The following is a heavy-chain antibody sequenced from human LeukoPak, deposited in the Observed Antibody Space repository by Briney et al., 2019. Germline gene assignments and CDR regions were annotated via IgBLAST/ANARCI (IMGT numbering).Heavy chain of an antibody. CDR3: ARHQLLLGGTYNFDY. V-gene: IGHV4-39*01. J-gene: IGHJ4*02. D-gene: IGHD1-26*01. CDR2: IYYSGST. CDR1: GGSISSSSYY. Sequence: PSETLSLTCTVSGGSISSSSYYWGWIRQPPGKGLEWIGSIYYSGSTYYNPSLKSRVTISVDTSKNQFSLKLSSVTAADTAVYYCARHQLLLGGTYNFDYWGQGTLGTVSS.